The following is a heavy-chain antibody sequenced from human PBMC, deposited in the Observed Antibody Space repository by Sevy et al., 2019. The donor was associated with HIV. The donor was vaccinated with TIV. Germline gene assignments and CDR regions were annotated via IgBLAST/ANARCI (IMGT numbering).Heavy chain of an antibody. CDR2: ISGSGGST. Sequence: GGSLRLSCAASGFTFSSYAMSWARQAPGKGLEWVSAISGSGGSTYYADSVKGRFTISRDNSKNTLYLQMNSLRAEDTAVYYCAKSAAAGTFYYYYYMDVWGKGTTVTVSS. CDR3: AKSAAAGTFYYYYYMDV. D-gene: IGHD6-13*01. V-gene: IGHV3-23*01. J-gene: IGHJ6*03. CDR1: GFTFSSYA.